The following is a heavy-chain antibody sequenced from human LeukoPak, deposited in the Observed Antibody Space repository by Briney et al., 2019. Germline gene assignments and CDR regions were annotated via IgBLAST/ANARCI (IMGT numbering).Heavy chain of an antibody. V-gene: IGHV1-2*02. J-gene: IGHJ4*02. CDR2: INPNSGGT. Sequence: ASVKVSFKASGYPFNCYFMNWVRPAPGQGLEWMGWINPNSGGTNYAQKFQGRVTMTRDTSISTAYMELSSLRSDDTAVYYCARADSAYDFRYWGQGTLVTVSS. D-gene: IGHD5-12*01. CDR3: ARADSAYDFRY. CDR1: GYPFNCYF.